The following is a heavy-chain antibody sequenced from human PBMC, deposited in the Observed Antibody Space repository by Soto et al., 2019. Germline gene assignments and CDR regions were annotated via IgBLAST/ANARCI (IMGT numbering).Heavy chain of an antibody. CDR2: ISAYNGNT. V-gene: IGHV1-18*01. Sequence: ASVKVSCKASGFTFTSSAVQWVRQAPGQGLEWMGWISAYNGNTNYAQKLQGRVTMTTDTSTSTAYMELRSLRSDDTAVYYCARSSYLDGYNYYFDYWGQGTLVTVSS. J-gene: IGHJ4*02. CDR1: GFTFTSSA. D-gene: IGHD5-12*01. CDR3: ARSSYLDGYNYYFDY.